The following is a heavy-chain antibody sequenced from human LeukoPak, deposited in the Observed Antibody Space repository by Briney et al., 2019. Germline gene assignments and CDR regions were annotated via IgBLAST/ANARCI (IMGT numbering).Heavy chain of an antibody. CDR3: AGAVVRGVMPGKGLDP. V-gene: IGHV3-33*01. CDR2: ISYDGNTK. J-gene: IGHJ5*02. Sequence: GRSLRLSCAASGFPFSSFGMHWVRQAPGKGLEWVALISYDGNTKYYADSVKGRFTISRDNSVNTLYLQMNSLRGDDTALYFCAGAVVRGVMPGKGLDPWGQGTPVTVSS. D-gene: IGHD3-10*01. CDR1: GFPFSSFG.